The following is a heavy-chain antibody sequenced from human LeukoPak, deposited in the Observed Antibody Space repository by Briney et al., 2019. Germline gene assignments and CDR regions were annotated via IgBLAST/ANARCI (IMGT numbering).Heavy chain of an antibody. CDR1: GASIRSGTSY. Sequence: PSETLSLTCTVSGASIRSGTSYWSWIRRPAGRGLEWIGRVYNGGYITYNPSLKSRVTISLDTSKNQFSLNLSSVTAADTAVYYCARGSPSYTYHNWFDPWGQGTLVTVSS. D-gene: IGHD3-16*01. CDR3: ARGSPSYTYHNWFDP. CDR2: VYNGGYI. J-gene: IGHJ5*02. V-gene: IGHV4-61*10.